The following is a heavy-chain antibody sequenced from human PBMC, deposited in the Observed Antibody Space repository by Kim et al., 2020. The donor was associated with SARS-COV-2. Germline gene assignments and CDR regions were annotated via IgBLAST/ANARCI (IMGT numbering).Heavy chain of an antibody. CDR1: GFTFSSYG. Sequence: GGSLRLSCAASGFTFSSYGMHWVRQAPGKGLEWVAVIWYDGSNKYYADSVKGRFTISRDNSKNTLYLQMNSLRAEDTAVYYCAKWDEDCYNVDYWGQGTLVTVSS. V-gene: IGHV3-33*06. D-gene: IGHD2-21*01. CDR2: IWYDGSNK. CDR3: AKWDEDCYNVDY. J-gene: IGHJ4*02.